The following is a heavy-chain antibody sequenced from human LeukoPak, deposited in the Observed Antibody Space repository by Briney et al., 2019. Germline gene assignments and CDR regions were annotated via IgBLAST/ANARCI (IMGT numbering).Heavy chain of an antibody. V-gene: IGHV4-38-2*02. J-gene: IGHJ4*02. CDR3: VKRPYNNGRFDY. CDR2: IYHSGIT. D-gene: IGHD4-11*01. CDR1: GYSISGGFY. Sequence: SETLSLSCTVSGYSISGGFYWGWSRQPPGKGREWSGNIYHSGITYYTPYLKSRVTISVDTSKNQFSLNLNSVTAADTAVYYCVKRPYNNGRFDYWGQGTLVTVSS.